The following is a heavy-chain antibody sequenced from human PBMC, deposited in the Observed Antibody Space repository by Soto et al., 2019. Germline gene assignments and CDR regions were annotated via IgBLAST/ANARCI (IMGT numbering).Heavy chain of an antibody. V-gene: IGHV3-23*01. CDR2: ISRYGDFT. CDR1: GFTFNIYA. CDR3: AKDRYLDHDSRGYLFDN. Sequence: EVQLLESGGDLIQPGGSLRLSCAASGFTFNIYAMTWVRQAPGKGLEWVSAISRYGDFTYYADSVEGRFTISRNNSRKPLYWQMNSLRAEDTAVYYCAKDRYLDHDSRGYLFDNWGQGTLVTVSS. D-gene: IGHD3-22*01. J-gene: IGHJ4*02.